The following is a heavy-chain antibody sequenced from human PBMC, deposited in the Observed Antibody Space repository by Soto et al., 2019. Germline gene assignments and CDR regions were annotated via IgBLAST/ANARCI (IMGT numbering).Heavy chain of an antibody. J-gene: IGHJ5*02. CDR1: GFTFSSYA. CDR2: ISYDGSNK. V-gene: IGHV3-30-3*01. Sequence: PGGSLRLSCAASGFTFSSYAMHWVRQAPGKGLEWVAVISYDGSNKYYADSVKGRFTISRDNSKNTLYLQMNSLRAEDTAVYYCAREKNMIVVVITPNWFDPWGQGTLVTVSS. D-gene: IGHD3-22*01. CDR3: AREKNMIVVVITPNWFDP.